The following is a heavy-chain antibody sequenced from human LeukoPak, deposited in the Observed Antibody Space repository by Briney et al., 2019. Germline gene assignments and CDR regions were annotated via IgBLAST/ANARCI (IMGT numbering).Heavy chain of an antibody. CDR2: IKEDGSQK. J-gene: IGHJ3*02. V-gene: IGHV3-7*02. CDR1: GFTFSSYW. Sequence: GGSLRLSCAVSGFTFSSYWMTWVRQAPGKGLEWVANIKEDGSQKYYVDSVKGRFTISRDNAKNSLFLQMNSLRAEDTAVYYCAKSSAGAFDIWGQGTVVTVSS. CDR3: AKSSAGAFDI.